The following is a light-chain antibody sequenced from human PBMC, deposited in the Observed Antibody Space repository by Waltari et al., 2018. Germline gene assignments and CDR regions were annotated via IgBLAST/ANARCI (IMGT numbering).Light chain of an antibody. CDR2: IAS. Sequence: SHQLPQPPSVSVSPGQPALITCSGAALSRQYAYCYQPKAGQAPVAVICIASETPSGSTERFSGSTSGTTVTLTISGGQEEDEEDYYCQTTESSGAWAFGGGTKLTVL. CDR1: ALSRQY. V-gene: IGLV3-25*03. CDR3: QTTESSGAWA. J-gene: IGLJ3*02.